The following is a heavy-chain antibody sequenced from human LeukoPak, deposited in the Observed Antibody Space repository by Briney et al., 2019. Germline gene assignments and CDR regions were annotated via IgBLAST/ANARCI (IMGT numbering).Heavy chain of an antibody. CDR2: IIHSGST. Sequence: SETLSLTCAVHGGSFSGYYWTWIRQSPGKGLEWIGEIIHSGSTNYNPSLKSRVTMSVDTSKNQFSLNLNSVTAADTAIYYCAREGRGTQLWPPDYWGQVVLVTVSS. CDR1: GGSFSGYY. D-gene: IGHD5-18*01. V-gene: IGHV4-34*12. CDR3: AREGRGTQLWPPDY. J-gene: IGHJ4*02.